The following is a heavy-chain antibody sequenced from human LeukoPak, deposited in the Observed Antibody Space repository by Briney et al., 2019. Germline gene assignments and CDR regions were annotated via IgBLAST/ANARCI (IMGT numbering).Heavy chain of an antibody. CDR1: GFTFSAYA. CDR2: IRGVGTSE. CDR3: ARDPNGDYIGAFDM. J-gene: IGHJ3*02. Sequence: GGSLRLSCTASGFTFSAYAMMWVRQAAGKGPEWASAIRGVGTSEFYADSVKGRFRISRDNPKDPLFLQMNSLRAEDTAVYYCARDPNGDYIGAFDMWGPGTMVTVSS. V-gene: IGHV3-23*01. D-gene: IGHD4-17*01.